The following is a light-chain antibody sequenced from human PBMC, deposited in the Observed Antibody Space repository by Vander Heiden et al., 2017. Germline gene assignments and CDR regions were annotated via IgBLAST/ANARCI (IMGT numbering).Light chain of an antibody. CDR3: QQSYSMPFT. V-gene: IGKV1-39*01. Sequence: IQMTQLPSSLSASVADRVTITSRASQNISNYLTWYQLKPGNAPTLLIYAASSLQSEVPSRFSSSGSGTDFSLTISSLQREDFATYYCQQSYSMPFTFGQGTRLEIK. J-gene: IGKJ2*01. CDR1: QNISNY. CDR2: AAS.